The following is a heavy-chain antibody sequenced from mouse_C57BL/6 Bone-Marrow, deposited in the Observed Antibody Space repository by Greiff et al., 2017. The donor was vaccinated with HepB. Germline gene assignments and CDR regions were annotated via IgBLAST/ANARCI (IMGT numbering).Heavy chain of an antibody. J-gene: IGHJ4*01. Sequence: EVQLVESGGDLVKPGGSLKLSCAASGFTFSSYGMSWVRQTPDKRLEWVATISSGGSYTYYPDSVKGRFTISRDNAKNTLYLQMSSLKSEDTAMYYCARLVTTGRNYYAMDYWGQGTSVTVSS. V-gene: IGHV5-6*01. CDR3: ARLVTTGRNYYAMDY. CDR2: ISSGGSYT. D-gene: IGHD2-2*01. CDR1: GFTFSSYG.